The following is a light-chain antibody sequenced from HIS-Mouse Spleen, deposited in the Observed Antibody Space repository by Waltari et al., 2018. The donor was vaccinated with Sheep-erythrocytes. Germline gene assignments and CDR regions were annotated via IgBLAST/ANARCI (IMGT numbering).Light chain of an antibody. CDR1: SSDVGGYNY. V-gene: IGLV2-8*01. J-gene: IGLJ3*02. CDR3: SSYAGSNNWV. Sequence: QSALTQPPSASGSPGQSVTISCTGTSSDVGGYNYVSWYQQHPGKSPKLMIYEVSKGPSGVPDRCCGCKSGNTASLSGSGLQAEDEADYYCSSYAGSNNWVFGGGTKLTVL. CDR2: EVS.